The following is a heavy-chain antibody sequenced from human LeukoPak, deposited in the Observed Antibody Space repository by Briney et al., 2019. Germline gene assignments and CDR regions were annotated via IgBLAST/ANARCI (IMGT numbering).Heavy chain of an antibody. J-gene: IGHJ4*02. CDR2: ISSSSSTI. Sequence: GGSLRLSCAASGFTFSSYSMNWVRQAPGKGLEWVSYISSSSSTIYYADSVKGRFTISRDNAKNSLYLQMNSLRAEDTAVYYCARVSSSWYEGFDYWGQGTLVTVSS. D-gene: IGHD6-13*01. V-gene: IGHV3-48*04. CDR3: ARVSSSWYEGFDY. CDR1: GFTFSSYS.